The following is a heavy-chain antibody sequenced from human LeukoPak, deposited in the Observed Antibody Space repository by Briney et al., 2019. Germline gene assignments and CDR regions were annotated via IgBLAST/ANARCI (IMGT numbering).Heavy chain of an antibody. D-gene: IGHD5-12*01. V-gene: IGHV3-48*02. CDR2: ISSNSSTI. J-gene: IGHJ5*02. Sequence: GGSLRLSCAASGFTFSSYSMNWVRQAPGKGLEWVSYISSNSSTIYYADSVRGRFTISGDNAKDSLYLQMNRLRDEDTAVYYCARGDIVATLPRGWFDPWGQGTLVTVSS. CDR1: GFTFSSYS. CDR3: ARGDIVATLPRGWFDP.